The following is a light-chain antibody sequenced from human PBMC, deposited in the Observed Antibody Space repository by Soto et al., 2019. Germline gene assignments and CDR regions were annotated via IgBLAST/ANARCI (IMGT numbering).Light chain of an antibody. CDR2: SND. J-gene: IGLJ1*01. Sequence: QSVLTQPPSASGTPGQWVTISCSGSSSNIAPNTRNWYQHLPGAAPQLLIFSNDRRPSGVPDRFSGSTSGAYASLAISGRQSEEEADYYCAASDDSRNAYVFGTGTKLTVL. V-gene: IGLV1-44*01. CDR3: AASDDSRNAYV. CDR1: SSNIAPNT.